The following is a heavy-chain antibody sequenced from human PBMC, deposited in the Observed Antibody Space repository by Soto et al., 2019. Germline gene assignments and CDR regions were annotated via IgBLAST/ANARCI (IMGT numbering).Heavy chain of an antibody. CDR1: GFSFRSYG. J-gene: IGHJ4*02. CDR2: IWFDGSQK. V-gene: IGHV3-33*08. Sequence: QVQLLESGGGVVQPGRSLRLSCVASGFSFRSYGMHWVRQAPGKGLEWVAVIWFDGSQKHYVDSVQGRFTVSRDNSKDTMFLEMNSLRVEDTAVYYCARFYDNTAWPAFWGQGTLVTVSS. CDR3: ARFYDNTAWPAF. D-gene: IGHD3-22*01.